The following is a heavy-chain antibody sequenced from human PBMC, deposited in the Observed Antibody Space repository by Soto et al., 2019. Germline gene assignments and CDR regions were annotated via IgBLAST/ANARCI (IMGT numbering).Heavy chain of an antibody. J-gene: IGHJ5*02. CDR3: ARWGGIAVAGGDWFDP. CDR1: GGSISSYC. V-gene: IGHV4-4*07. D-gene: IGHD6-19*01. CDR2: IYTSGST. Sequence: SETLDISCTVSGGSISSYCWSWIRQPAGKGLEWIGRIYTSGSTNYNPSLKSRVTMSVDTSKNQFSLKLSSVTAADTAVYYCARWGGIAVAGGDWFDPWGQGTLVTVSS.